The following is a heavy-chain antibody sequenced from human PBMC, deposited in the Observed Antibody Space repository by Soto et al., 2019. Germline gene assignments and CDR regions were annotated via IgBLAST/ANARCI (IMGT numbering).Heavy chain of an antibody. V-gene: IGHV1-69*13. CDR2: IIPIFGTA. J-gene: IGHJ4*02. CDR1: GGTFSNHA. Sequence: ASVKVSCKASGGTFSNHAINWVRQAPGQGLEWMGGIIPIFGTANYAQKFQGRVTITADESTSTAYMELSSLRSEDTAVYYCARAPGGSSAFVDYWGQGTLVTVSS. D-gene: IGHD2-15*01. CDR3: ARAPGGSSAFVDY.